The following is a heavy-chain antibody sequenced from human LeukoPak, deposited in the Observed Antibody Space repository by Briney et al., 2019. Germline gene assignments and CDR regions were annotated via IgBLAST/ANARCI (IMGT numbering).Heavy chain of an antibody. CDR3: ARVPYGSGSYSTLDY. V-gene: IGHV3-20*04. CDR1: GFTFNDYG. J-gene: IGHJ4*02. CDR2: INWNGDDT. D-gene: IGHD3-10*01. Sequence: GGSLRLSCAASGFTFNDYGMTWVRQAPGKGLEWVSGINWNGDDTGYANSVKGRFTISRDNAKNSLFLQMNSLRAEDTAIYYCARVPYGSGSYSTLDYWGQGTLVTVSS.